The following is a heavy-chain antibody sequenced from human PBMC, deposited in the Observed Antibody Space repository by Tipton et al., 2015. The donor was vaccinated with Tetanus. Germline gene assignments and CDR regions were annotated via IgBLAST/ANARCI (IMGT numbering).Heavy chain of an antibody. Sequence: TLSLTCTVSGGSISSGDYYWSWIRQPPGKGLEWIGYIYYSGSTYYNPSLKSRVTISVDTSKNQFSLKLSSVTAADTAVYYCARRRGAYSGSYFDYWGQGTLVTVSS. V-gene: IGHV4-30-4*01. CDR1: GGSISSGDYY. CDR3: ARRRGAYSGSYFDY. D-gene: IGHD1-26*01. J-gene: IGHJ4*02. CDR2: IYYSGST.